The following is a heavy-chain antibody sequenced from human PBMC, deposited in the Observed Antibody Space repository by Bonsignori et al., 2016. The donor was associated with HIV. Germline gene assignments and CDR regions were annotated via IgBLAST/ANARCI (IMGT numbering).Heavy chain of an antibody. V-gene: IGHV4-4*07. J-gene: IGHJ6*03. CDR1: GGSISSYY. CDR3: ARAPYYYYYMDV. CDR2: IYANGET. Sequence: SETLSLTCTVSGGSISSYYYNWIRQPAGKGLEWIGRIYANGETNYNPSLKSRVTMSVDPSKNQFSLRLNSVTAADTALYYCARAPYYYYYMDVWGKGTTVTVSS.